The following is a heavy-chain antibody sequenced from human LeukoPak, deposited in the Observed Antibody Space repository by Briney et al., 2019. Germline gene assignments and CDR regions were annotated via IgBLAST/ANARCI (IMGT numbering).Heavy chain of an antibody. D-gene: IGHD1-1*01. CDR1: GGSFSGYY. CDR2: IYHSGST. Sequence: SETLSLTCAVYGGSFSGYYWNWIRQSPGKGLEWIAEIYHSGSTNYNPSLKSRVTISVDTSKNQFSLKLSSVTAADTAVYYCARDWNRYAYWGQGTLVTVSS. V-gene: IGHV4-34*01. CDR3: ARDWNRYAY. J-gene: IGHJ4*02.